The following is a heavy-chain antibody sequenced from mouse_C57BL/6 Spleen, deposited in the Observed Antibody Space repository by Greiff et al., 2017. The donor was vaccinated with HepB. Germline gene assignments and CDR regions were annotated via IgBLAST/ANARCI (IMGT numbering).Heavy chain of an antibody. Sequence: QVQLQQPGAELVRPGSSVKLSCKASGYTFTSYWMHWVKQRPIQGLEWIGNIDPSDSETHYNQKFKDKATLTVDKSSSTAYMQLNSLTSEDSAVYYCARERALGFDYWGQGTTLTVSS. CDR2: IDPSDSET. CDR3: ARERALGFDY. CDR1: GYTFTSYW. V-gene: IGHV1-52*01. D-gene: IGHD4-1*01. J-gene: IGHJ2*01.